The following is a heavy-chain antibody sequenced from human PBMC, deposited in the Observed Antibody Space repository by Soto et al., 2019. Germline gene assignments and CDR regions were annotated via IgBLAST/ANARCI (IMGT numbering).Heavy chain of an antibody. CDR3: ASALLS. V-gene: IGHV4-34*01. CDR2: INHSGST. CDR1: GGSFSGYY. D-gene: IGHD2-15*01. J-gene: IGHJ5*02. Sequence: QVQLQQWGAGLLKPSETLSLTCAVYGGSFSGYYWCWIRQPPGKGLEWIGEINHSGSTNYNPSLKSRVTMSVDTSKNQFSLKLSSVAAADTAVYYCASALLSWGQGTLVTVSS.